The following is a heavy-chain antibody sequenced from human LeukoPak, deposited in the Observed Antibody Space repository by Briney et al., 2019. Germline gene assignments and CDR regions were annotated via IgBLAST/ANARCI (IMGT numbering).Heavy chain of an antibody. CDR2: INHSGST. V-gene: IGHV4-34*01. CDR1: GGSFSGYY. CDR3: APSLRPVTGTTPPYYGMDV. D-gene: IGHD1-7*01. J-gene: IGHJ6*02. Sequence: SETLSLTCAVYGGSFSGYYWSWIRQPPGKGLEWIGEINHSGSTNYNPSLKSRVTISVDTSMNQFSLKLSSVTAADTAVYYCAPSLRPVTGTTPPYYGMDVWGQGTTVTVSS.